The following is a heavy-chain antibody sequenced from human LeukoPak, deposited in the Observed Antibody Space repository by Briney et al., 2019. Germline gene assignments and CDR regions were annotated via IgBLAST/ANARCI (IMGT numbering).Heavy chain of an antibody. V-gene: IGHV3-21*01. CDR3: ARERIGYCSRTSCYLERYYYYMDV. D-gene: IGHD2-2*01. CDR1: GFTFSNYN. CDR2: ISSSTTYK. Sequence: GGSLRLSCAASGFTFSNYNMNWVRQAPGKGLEWVSSISSSTTYKNYADSVKGRFTISRDNAKNSLYLQMNSLRAEDTAVYYCARERIGYCSRTSCYLERYYYYMDVWGKGTTVTVSS. J-gene: IGHJ6*03.